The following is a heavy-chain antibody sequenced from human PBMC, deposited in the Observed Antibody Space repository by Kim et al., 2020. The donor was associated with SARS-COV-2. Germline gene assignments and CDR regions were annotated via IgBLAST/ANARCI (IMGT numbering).Heavy chain of an antibody. CDR1: GFTFSSYA. CDR2: ISGSGGST. D-gene: IGHD3-9*01. J-gene: IGHJ5*02. CDR3: AKGDHYDILTGYYS. V-gene: IGHV3-23*01. Sequence: GGSLRLSCAASGFTFSSYAMSWVRQAPGKGLEWVSAISGSGGSTYYADSVKGRFTISRDNSKNTLYLQMNSLRAEDTAVYYCAKGDHYDILTGYYSWGQGTLVTVSS.